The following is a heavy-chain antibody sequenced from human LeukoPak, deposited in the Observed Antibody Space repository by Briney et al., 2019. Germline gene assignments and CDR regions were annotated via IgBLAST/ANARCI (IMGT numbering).Heavy chain of an antibody. CDR3: ARVGSSSWYRGRLDYYYYMDV. CDR2: INHSGST. V-gene: IGHV4-34*01. CDR1: GGSFSGYY. D-gene: IGHD6-13*01. J-gene: IGHJ6*03. Sequence: SETLSLTCAVYGGSFSGYYWSWIRQPPGKGLEWIGEINHSGSTNYNPSLKSRVTISVDTSKNQFSLKLSSVTAADTAVYYCARVGSSSWYRGRLDYYYYMDVWGKGTTVTVSS.